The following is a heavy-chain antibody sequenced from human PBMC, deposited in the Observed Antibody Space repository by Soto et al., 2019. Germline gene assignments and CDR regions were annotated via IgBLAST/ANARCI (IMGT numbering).Heavy chain of an antibody. Sequence: GGSLRLSCAASGFTVSSNYMSWVRQAPGKGLEWVSVIYSGGSTYYADSVKGRFTISRDNSKNTLYLQMNSLRAEDTAVYYCAREGGYDYGDYVVRAFDIWGQGTMVTVSS. CDR3: AREGGYDYGDYVVRAFDI. CDR1: GFTVSSNY. D-gene: IGHD4-17*01. J-gene: IGHJ3*02. CDR2: IYSGGST. V-gene: IGHV3-66*01.